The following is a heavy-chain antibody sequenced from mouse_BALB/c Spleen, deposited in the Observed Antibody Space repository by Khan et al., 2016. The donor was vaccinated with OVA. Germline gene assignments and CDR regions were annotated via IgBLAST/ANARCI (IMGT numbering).Heavy chain of an antibody. CDR2: IWAGGST. CDR3: ARAWVSTTDSFDY. V-gene: IGHV2-9*02. CDR1: GFSLTAYG. Sequence: QVQLKQSGPGLVAPSQSLSITCTVSGFSLTAYGVHWVRQPPGKGLEWRGIIWAGGSTNYNSALMSRLSISKDNSKTQVFLKMNSLHIDDPAMYYCARAWVSTTDSFDYWGKGTTLTVSS. D-gene: IGHD2-4*01. J-gene: IGHJ2*01.